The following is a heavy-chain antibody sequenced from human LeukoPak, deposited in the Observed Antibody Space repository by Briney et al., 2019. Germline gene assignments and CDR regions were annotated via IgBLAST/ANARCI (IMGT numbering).Heavy chain of an antibody. CDR2: IYYSGST. V-gene: IGHV4-59*08. Sequence: PSETLSLTCTVSGGSISSYYWSWIRQPPGQGLEWIGYIYYSGSTNYNHSLKSLVTISVDTSNNQFSLKLSSVAAADTAVYYCARHAPYYDFWSGYYSDYYFDYWGQGTLVTVSS. J-gene: IGHJ4*02. CDR1: GGSISSYY. CDR3: ARHAPYYDFWSGYYSDYYFDY. D-gene: IGHD3-3*01.